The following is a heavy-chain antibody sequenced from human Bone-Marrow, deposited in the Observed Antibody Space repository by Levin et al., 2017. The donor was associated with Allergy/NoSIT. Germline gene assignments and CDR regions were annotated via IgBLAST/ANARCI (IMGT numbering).Heavy chain of an antibody. CDR1: GYTFTDYY. J-gene: IGHJ4*02. D-gene: IGHD3/OR15-3a*01. CDR2: INLNSGAT. CDR3: ARVLRTSSPDY. Sequence: GESLKISCKASGYTFTDYYLHWVRQAPGQGLEWMGWINLNSGATDSAPKFQGRVTMTRDPSISTAFMDLSRLRSDDTAVYYCARVLRTSSPDYWGQGTLVTVSS. V-gene: IGHV1-2*02.